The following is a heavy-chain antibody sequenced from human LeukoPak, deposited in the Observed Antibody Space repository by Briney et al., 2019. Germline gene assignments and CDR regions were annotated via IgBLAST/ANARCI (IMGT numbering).Heavy chain of an antibody. CDR2: IRYDGSNK. D-gene: IGHD3-10*01. CDR1: GFTFSSYG. J-gene: IGHJ4*02. Sequence: GGSLRLSCAASGFTFSSYGMHWVRQAPGKGLQWVAFIRYDGSNKNYADSVKGRFTISRDNSINTLYLQMRSLRLEDTAVYYCVKDSSTTWFGRDSKWGRGTLVTVSS. CDR3: VKDSSTTWFGRDSK. V-gene: IGHV3-30*02.